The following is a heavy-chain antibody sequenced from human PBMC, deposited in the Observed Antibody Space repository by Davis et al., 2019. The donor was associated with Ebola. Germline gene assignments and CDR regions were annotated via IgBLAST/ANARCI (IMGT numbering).Heavy chain of an antibody. Sequence: GSLRLSCAVSGGSISSSNWWSWVRQPPGKGLEWIGEIYHSGSTNYNPSLKSRVTISVDKSKNQVSLKLSSVTAADTAVYYCARGGRSTSFGGYYYYGMDVWGQGTTVTVSS. CDR1: GGSISSSNW. J-gene: IGHJ6*02. V-gene: IGHV4-4*02. CDR3: ARGGRSTSFGGYYYYGMDV. CDR2: IYHSGST. D-gene: IGHD2-2*01.